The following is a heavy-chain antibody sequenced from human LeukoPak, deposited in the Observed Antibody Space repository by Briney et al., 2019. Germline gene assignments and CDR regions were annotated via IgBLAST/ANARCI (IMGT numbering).Heavy chain of an antibody. Sequence: ASVKVSCKASGYTFTCYYMHWVRQAPGQGLEWMGWINPNSGGTNYAQKFQGRVTMTRDTSISTAYMELSRLRSDDTAVYYCARSTREYSSSSVAREWGQGTLVTVSS. CDR2: INPNSGGT. CDR3: ARSTREYSSSSVARE. J-gene: IGHJ4*02. D-gene: IGHD6-6*01. V-gene: IGHV1-2*02. CDR1: GYTFTCYY.